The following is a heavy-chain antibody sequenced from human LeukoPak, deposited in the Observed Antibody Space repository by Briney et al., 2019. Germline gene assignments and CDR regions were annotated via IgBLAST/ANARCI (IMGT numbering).Heavy chain of an antibody. CDR2: ISVSGNT. J-gene: IGHJ4*02. CDR3: ARAPATTCSGAYCYPFDY. V-gene: IGHV3-23*01. CDR1: GFTFSSYA. Sequence: GGSLRLSCAASGFTFSSYAMSWVRQAPGKGLEWVSAISVSGNTYHADSVKGRFTISRDSYKNTLYLQMNSLRAEDAAVYYCARAPATTCSGAYCYPFDYWGQGTLVTVSS. D-gene: IGHD2-15*01.